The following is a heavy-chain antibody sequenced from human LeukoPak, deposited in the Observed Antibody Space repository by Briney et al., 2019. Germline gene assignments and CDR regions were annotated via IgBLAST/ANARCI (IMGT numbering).Heavy chain of an antibody. Sequence: ASVKVSCKASGGTFSSYTISLVRQAPGQGLEWMGRVIPILGIANYAQKFQGRVTITADKSTSTAYMELSSLRSEDTAVYYCARDRRYYDSSGYSIDYWGQGTLVTVSS. CDR1: GGTFSSYT. V-gene: IGHV1-69*04. D-gene: IGHD3-22*01. J-gene: IGHJ4*02. CDR3: ARDRRYYDSSGYSIDY. CDR2: VIPILGIA.